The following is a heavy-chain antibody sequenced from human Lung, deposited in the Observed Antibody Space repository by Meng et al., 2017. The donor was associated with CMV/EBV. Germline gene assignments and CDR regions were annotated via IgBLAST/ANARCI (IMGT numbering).Heavy chain of an antibody. CDR2: IYSGGIT. D-gene: IGHD2-21*02. CDR1: AFTVSSNY. Sequence: GESLKISCAASAFTVSSNYMSGVRQAPGKGLEWVSVIYSGGITYYAGSVKGRFTISRDNSKNTLYLQMNSLRAEDRAGYYCARGGGGGDLLYYYYGMDVWGQGTTVTVSS. J-gene: IGHJ6*02. CDR3: ARGGGGGDLLYYYYGMDV. V-gene: IGHV3-53*01.